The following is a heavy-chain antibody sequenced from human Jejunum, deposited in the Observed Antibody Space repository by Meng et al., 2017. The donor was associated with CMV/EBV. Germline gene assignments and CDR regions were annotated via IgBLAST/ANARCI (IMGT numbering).Heavy chain of an antibody. D-gene: IGHD3-10*01. CDR2: IYPDDSDS. V-gene: IGHV5-51*01. J-gene: IGHJ4*02. CDR1: GYTFSDSW. Sequence: CEGSGYTFSDSWLGWVRQMPGKGLEWMGIIYPDDSDSRYNPSFQGQVTISADKSITTAYLQWSSLKASDTGMYYCVRRAGSLYYFDFWGPGTLVTVSS. CDR3: VRRAGSLYYFDF.